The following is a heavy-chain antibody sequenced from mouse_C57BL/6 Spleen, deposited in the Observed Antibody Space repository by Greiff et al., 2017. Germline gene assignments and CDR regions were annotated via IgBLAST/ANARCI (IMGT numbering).Heavy chain of an antibody. Sequence: QVQLKESGPGLVQPSQSLSITCTVSGFSLTSYGVHWVRQSPGKGLEWLGVIWSGGSTDYNAAFISRLSISKDNSKSQVFFKMNSLQADDTAIYYCARNPTVVPPGYAMDYWGQGTSVTVSS. V-gene: IGHV2-2*01. D-gene: IGHD1-1*01. CDR3: ARNPTVVPPGYAMDY. CDR1: GFSLTSYG. CDR2: IWSGGST. J-gene: IGHJ4*01.